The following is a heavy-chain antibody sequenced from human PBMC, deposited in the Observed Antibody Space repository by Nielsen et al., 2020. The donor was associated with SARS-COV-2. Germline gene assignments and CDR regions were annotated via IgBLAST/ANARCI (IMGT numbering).Heavy chain of an antibody. Sequence: VRQAPGKGLEWVAVISYDGSNKYYADSVKGRFTISRDNSKNTLYLQMNSVRAEDTAVYYCAKSTGPTFYDYVWGSYRLGSDYWGQGTLVTVSS. CDR3: AKSTGPTFYDYVWGSYRLGSDY. V-gene: IGHV3-30*18. J-gene: IGHJ4*02. D-gene: IGHD3-16*02. CDR2: ISYDGSNK.